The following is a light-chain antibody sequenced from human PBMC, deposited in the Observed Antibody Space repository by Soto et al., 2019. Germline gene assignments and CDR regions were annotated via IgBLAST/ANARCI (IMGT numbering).Light chain of an antibody. CDR1: QFISRH. J-gene: IGKJ5*01. CDR3: QQTYNTPIT. CDR2: AAS. Sequence: DIQMTQSPSPLSASVGDRVTSTCRASQFISRHLNWYQQKPGKAPNLLIYAASSLQSGVPSRFSGSGSGTDFTLTISSLQPEDFATYYCQQTYNTPITFGQGTQREI. V-gene: IGKV1-39*01.